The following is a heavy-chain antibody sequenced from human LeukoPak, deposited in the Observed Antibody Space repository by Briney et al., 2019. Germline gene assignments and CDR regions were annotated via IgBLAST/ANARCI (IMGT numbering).Heavy chain of an antibody. Sequence: SETLSLTCTVSGGSISSYYWSWIRQPPGKGLEWIGYIYYSGSTNYNPSLKSRVTISVDTSKNQFSLKPSSVTAADTAVYYCARRGEFAYYYYMDVWGKGTTVTVSS. J-gene: IGHJ6*03. CDR1: GGSISSYY. V-gene: IGHV4-59*01. CDR3: ARRGEFAYYYYMDV. D-gene: IGHD3-10*01. CDR2: IYYSGST.